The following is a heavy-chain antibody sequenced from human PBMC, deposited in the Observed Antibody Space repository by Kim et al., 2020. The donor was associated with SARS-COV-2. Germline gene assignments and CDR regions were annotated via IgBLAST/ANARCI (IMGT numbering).Heavy chain of an antibody. Sequence: GGSLRLSCAASGFTFSSYGMHWVRQAPGKGLEWVAVISYDGSNKYYADSVKGRFTISRDNSKNTLYLQMNSLRAEDTAVYYCAKACYPYSSGWYSLDYWGQGTLVTVSS. J-gene: IGHJ4*02. CDR2: ISYDGSNK. CDR3: AKACYPYSSGWYSLDY. CDR1: GFTFSSYG. V-gene: IGHV3-30*18. D-gene: IGHD6-19*01.